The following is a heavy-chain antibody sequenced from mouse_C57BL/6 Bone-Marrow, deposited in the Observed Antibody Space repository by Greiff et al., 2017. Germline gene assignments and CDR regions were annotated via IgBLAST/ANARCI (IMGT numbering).Heavy chain of an antibody. J-gene: IGHJ2*01. CDR3: TRWDYYGSSYD. CDR2: IDPETGGT. CDR1: GYTFTDYE. Sequence: QVQLQQSGAELVRPGASVTLSCKASGYTFTDYEMHWVKQTPVHGLEWIGAIDPETGGTAYNQKFKGKAILTADKSSSTAYMELRSLTSEDSAVYYCTRWDYYGSSYDWGQGTTLTGSS. D-gene: IGHD1-1*01. V-gene: IGHV1-15*01.